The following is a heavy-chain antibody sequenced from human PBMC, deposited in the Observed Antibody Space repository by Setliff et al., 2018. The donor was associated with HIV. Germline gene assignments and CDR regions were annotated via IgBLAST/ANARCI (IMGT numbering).Heavy chain of an antibody. CDR3: ATQRVIVMVPGQGVFDI. V-gene: IGHV1-18*01. CDR2: ISVYNGNT. Sequence: ASVKVSCKASTYTFSSYVINWVRQAPRQGLEWMGRISVYNGNTIYAQKLQGRVIMTTDTSTITASMVLRSLGSDDTAMYYCATQRVIVMVPGQGVFDIWAQGTMVTVSS. D-gene: IGHD2-2*01. J-gene: IGHJ3*02. CDR1: TYTFSSYV.